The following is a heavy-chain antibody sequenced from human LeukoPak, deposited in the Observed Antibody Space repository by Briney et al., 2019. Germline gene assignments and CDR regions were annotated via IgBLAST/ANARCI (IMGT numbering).Heavy chain of an antibody. Sequence: RRGESLKISCKGSGYCFTSHWIGWVRQMPGKGLEWMGIIYPGDSDTRYSPSFQGQVTISADKSITTAYLQWSSLKASDTAMYYCARHSQGVIGTTSFDYWGQGTLVTVSS. V-gene: IGHV5-51*01. CDR1: GYCFTSHW. J-gene: IGHJ4*02. CDR3: ARHSQGVIGTTSFDY. D-gene: IGHD1-20*01. CDR2: IYPGDSDT.